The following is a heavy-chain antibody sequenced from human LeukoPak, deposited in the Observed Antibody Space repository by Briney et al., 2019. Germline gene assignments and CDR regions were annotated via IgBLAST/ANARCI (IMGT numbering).Heavy chain of an antibody. CDR2: IYSSGST. D-gene: IGHD3-9*01. CDR1: GGSISSYY. V-gene: IGHV4-4*07. Sequence: SETLSLTCTVSGGSISSYYWSWIRQPAGKGLEWIGRIYSSGSTNYNPSLKSRVTVSVDTSKNQFSLKLSSVTAADTAVYYCARDNVWDRYVEYWGQGILVTVSS. J-gene: IGHJ4*02. CDR3: ARDNVWDRYVEY.